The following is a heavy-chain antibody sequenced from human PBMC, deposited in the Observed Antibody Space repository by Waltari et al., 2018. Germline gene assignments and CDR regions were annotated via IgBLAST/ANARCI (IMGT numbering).Heavy chain of an antibody. CDR3: ARDLGQWLRWFDP. Sequence: QVQLVQSGAEVKKPGASVKVSCKASGYTFTSYYMHWVRPAPGQGLEWMGIINPSGGSTSYAQKFQGRVTMTRDTSTSTVYMELSSLRSEDTAVYYCARDLGQWLRWFDPWGQGTLVTVSS. CDR1: GYTFTSYY. J-gene: IGHJ5*02. CDR2: INPSGGST. V-gene: IGHV1-46*01. D-gene: IGHD6-19*01.